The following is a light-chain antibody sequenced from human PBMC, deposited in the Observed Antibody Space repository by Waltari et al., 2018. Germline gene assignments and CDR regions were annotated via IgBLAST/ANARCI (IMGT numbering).Light chain of an antibody. CDR3: QQANSCPRT. Sequence: DIQMTQSPSSVSSSVRDRVTITCRPSQSINNWLAWYQQKPGKAPQLLISAASNLQSGVPSRFRGSRSGTDDTRTINSLQPEDAATYFCQQANSCPRTVGRGTKVEIK. CDR1: QSINNW. J-gene: IGKJ1*01. CDR2: AAS. V-gene: IGKV1-12*01.